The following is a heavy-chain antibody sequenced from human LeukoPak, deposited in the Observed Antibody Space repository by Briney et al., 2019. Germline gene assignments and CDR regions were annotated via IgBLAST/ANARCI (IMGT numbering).Heavy chain of an antibody. D-gene: IGHD3-22*01. J-gene: IGHJ4*02. Sequence: ASVKVSCKASGYTFTGYYMHWVRQAPGQGLEWMGWINPNSGGTNYAQKFQGRVTMTRDTSISTAYMELSRLRSDDTAVYYCARALYDSSGYNPIRFDYWGQGTLVTVSS. V-gene: IGHV1-2*02. CDR3: ARALYDSSGYNPIRFDY. CDR1: GYTFTGYY. CDR2: INPNSGGT.